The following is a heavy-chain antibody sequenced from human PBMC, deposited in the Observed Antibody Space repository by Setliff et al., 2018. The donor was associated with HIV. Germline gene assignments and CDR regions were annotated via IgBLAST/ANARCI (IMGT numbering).Heavy chain of an antibody. D-gene: IGHD3-16*01. CDR2: INADNDNT. V-gene: IGHV1-3*01. CDR3: MRGTGPGAYLCDY. J-gene: IGHJ4*02. CDR1: EYSFNRNA. Sequence: GASVKVSCKASEYSFNRNAIHWVRQAPGQRLECMGLINADNDNTKYSQKFQGRVTITRDTSASTAYMELSNLRSEDTAVYYCMRGTGPGAYLCDYWGQGTLVTVSS.